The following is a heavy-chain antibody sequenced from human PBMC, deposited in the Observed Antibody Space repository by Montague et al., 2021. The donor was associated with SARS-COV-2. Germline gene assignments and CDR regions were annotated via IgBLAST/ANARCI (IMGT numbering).Heavy chain of an antibody. V-gene: IGHV4-59*01. Sequence: SETLSLTCTVSGDSMTDSYWSWIRQPPGKGLEYIGYIYFSGSTNYNPSLKSRVTMSLDRPTNRFSLRLNSVTAADTAMYYCARAQNTCFIANCVNYFDFWGLGAQVTVSS. J-gene: IGHJ4*02. CDR2: IYFSGST. D-gene: IGHD1-1*01. CDR1: GDSMTDSY. CDR3: ARAQNTCFIANCVNYFDF.